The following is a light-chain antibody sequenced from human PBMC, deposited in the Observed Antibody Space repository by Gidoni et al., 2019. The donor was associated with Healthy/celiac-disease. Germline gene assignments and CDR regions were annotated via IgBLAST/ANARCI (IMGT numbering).Light chain of an antibody. CDR2: GAS. V-gene: IGKV3-20*01. J-gene: IGKJ1*01. CDR1: QSVSSSY. Sequence: SQSVSSSYLAWYQQKPGQAPRHLIYGASSRATGITDRFSGSGSGTDFTLTISRLEPEDLAVNYCQQYGSSPRTFGQGTKVKSN. CDR3: QQYGSSPRT.